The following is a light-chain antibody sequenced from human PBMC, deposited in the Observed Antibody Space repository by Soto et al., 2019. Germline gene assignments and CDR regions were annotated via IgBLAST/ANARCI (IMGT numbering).Light chain of an antibody. CDR3: AAWDDTLNGRL. J-gene: IGLJ3*02. V-gene: IGLV1-44*01. CDR1: SSNIGTNA. Sequence: QTVVTQPPSASGTPGQRVTISCSGGSSNIGTNAVTWYQQLPGTAPKLLIYSSDQRPSGVPDRFSGSKSGTSASLAISGLQSEDEADYYCAAWDDTLNGRLYGGGTKLTVL. CDR2: SSD.